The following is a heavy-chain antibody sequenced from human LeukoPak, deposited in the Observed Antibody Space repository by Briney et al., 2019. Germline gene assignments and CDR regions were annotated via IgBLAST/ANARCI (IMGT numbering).Heavy chain of an antibody. CDR2: ISSSGSTI. V-gene: IGHV3-48*03. Sequence: GGSLRLSCAASGFTFSSYEMNWVRQAPGKGLEWVSHISSSGSTIHYADSVKGRFTISRDNAKNSLYLQMNSLRAEDTAVYYCARVRSGWYDFDYWGQGTLVTVSS. CDR1: GFTFSSYE. D-gene: IGHD6-19*01. CDR3: ARVRSGWYDFDY. J-gene: IGHJ4*02.